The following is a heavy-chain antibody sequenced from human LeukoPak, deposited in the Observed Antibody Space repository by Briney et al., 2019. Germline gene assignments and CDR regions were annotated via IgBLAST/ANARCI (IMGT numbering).Heavy chain of an antibody. J-gene: IGHJ4*02. CDR2: IYQRATV. CDR1: GYSISSGYF. D-gene: IGHD2-21*01. V-gene: IGHV4-38-2*02. Sequence: PSETLSLTCNVSGYSISSGYFWGWVRQAPGKGLEWIGSIYQRATVHYNPSLKSRVTISLDTSKNHFSLNLRSMQASDTAVYYCARAFCVGECFVLHIFFDSWGQGTLATVSS. CDR3: ARAFCVGECFVLHIFFDS.